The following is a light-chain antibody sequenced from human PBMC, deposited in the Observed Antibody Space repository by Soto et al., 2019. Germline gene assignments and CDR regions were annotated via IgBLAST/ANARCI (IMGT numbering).Light chain of an antibody. J-gene: IGKJ1*01. CDR3: QQYGSSPWT. CDR2: GAS. V-gene: IGKV3-20*01. CDR1: QSVSSSY. Sequence: EIVLTQSPGTLSLSPGERATLSCRASQSVSSSYLAWYQQKPGQAPRLLIYGASSRATGIPDSFSGSGSGTDFTLTIRRLEPEDSAVYYCQQYGSSPWTFGKGTKVEL.